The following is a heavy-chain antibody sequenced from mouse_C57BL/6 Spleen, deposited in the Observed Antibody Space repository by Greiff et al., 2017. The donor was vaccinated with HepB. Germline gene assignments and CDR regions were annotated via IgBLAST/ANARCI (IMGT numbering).Heavy chain of an antibody. CDR2: IHPNSGST. Sequence: QVQLQQPGAELVKPGASVKLSCKASGYTFTSYWMHWVKQRPGQGLEWIGMIHPNSGSTNYNEKFKSKATLTVDKSSSTAYMQLSSLTSEDSAVYYCARPPGSRYGAMDYWGQGTSVTVSS. CDR3: ARPPGSRYGAMDY. CDR1: GYTFTSYW. J-gene: IGHJ4*01. D-gene: IGHD1-1*01. V-gene: IGHV1-64*01.